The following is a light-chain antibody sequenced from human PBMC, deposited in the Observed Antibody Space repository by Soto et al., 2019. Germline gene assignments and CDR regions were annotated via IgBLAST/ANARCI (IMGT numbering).Light chain of an antibody. V-gene: IGKV3-20*01. CDR2: GAS. CDR3: QQYGSSPRT. Sequence: EIVLTQSPGTLSLSPEERATLSCRANQSVSSSYLAWYQQKTGQAPRLLIYGASSRATGIPDRFSGSGSGTDFSLTISRLEPEDFAVCYCQQYGSSPRTFGQGTKVDIK. J-gene: IGKJ1*01. CDR1: QSVSSSY.